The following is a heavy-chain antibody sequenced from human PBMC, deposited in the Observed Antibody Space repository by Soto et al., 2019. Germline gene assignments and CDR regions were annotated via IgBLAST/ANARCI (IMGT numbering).Heavy chain of an antibody. D-gene: IGHD4-4*01. J-gene: IGHJ4*02. Sequence: QLVESGGGLVQPGGSLRLSCEASGFTFSGYWMSWVRQAPGKGLEWVADIKHDGSVQYYVDSVKGRLTIPRDNAKKQLYLQMNGLRAEDTALYYCARAPYSNAWYRFDLWGQGTLVTVSS. V-gene: IGHV3-7*03. CDR3: ARAPYSNAWYRFDL. CDR1: GFTFSGYW. CDR2: IKHDGSVQ.